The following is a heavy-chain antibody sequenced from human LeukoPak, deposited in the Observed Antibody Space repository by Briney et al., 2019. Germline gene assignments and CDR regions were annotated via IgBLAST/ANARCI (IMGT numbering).Heavy chain of an antibody. Sequence: SETLSLTCAVYGGSLSGYYWSWIRQSPGKGLEWIGEISRGGITKYNPSLKSRVTISLGTSYNQFSLKLTSVTAADTAMYYCARSEDCGSSSCYWFDPWGQGTLVTVSS. J-gene: IGHJ5*02. CDR1: GGSLSGYY. CDR3: ARSEDCGSSSCYWFDP. V-gene: IGHV4-34*01. CDR2: ISRGGIT. D-gene: IGHD2-2*01.